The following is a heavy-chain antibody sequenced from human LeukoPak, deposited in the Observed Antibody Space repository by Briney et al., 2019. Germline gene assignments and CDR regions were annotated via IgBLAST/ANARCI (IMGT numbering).Heavy chain of an antibody. J-gene: IGHJ4*02. CDR3: ATTFRGVIITRLDY. CDR2: ISHDEKNK. V-gene: IGHV3-30*04. CDR1: GFSFSGYA. D-gene: IGHD3-10*01. Sequence: GALRLSCAASGFSFSGYAMHWVRRPPGKGLEWVAVISHDEKNKFYAESVKGRFTISRDNSKNTLFLEMNSLRPEDTAFYYCATTFRGVIITRLDYWGQGTLVTVSS.